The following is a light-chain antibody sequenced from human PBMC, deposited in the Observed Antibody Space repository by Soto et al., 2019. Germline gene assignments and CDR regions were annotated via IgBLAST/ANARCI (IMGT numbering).Light chain of an antibody. V-gene: IGKV3-15*01. CDR1: QSVSSN. CDR3: QQYSNWPPWT. J-gene: IGKJ1*01. Sequence: EIVLTQSPGTLSLSPGERATLSCRASQSVSSNLAWYQQKPGQAPRLLIYGASTRATGIPARFSGSGSGTDFTLAISSLQSEDFAVYYCQQYSNWPPWTFGRGTKVDIK. CDR2: GAS.